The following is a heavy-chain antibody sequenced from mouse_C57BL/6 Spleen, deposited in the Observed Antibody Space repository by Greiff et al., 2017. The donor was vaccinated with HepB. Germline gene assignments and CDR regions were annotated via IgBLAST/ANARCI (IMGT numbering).Heavy chain of an antibody. J-gene: IGHJ3*01. Sequence: QVQLKQSGAELAKPGASVKLSCKASGYTFTSYWMHWVKQRPGQGLEWIGYINPSSGYTKYNQKFKDKATFTADKSSSTAYMQLSSLTYEDSAVYYCARGDYDYPFAYWGQGTLVTVSA. V-gene: IGHV1-7*01. CDR1: GYTFTSYW. CDR2: INPSSGYT. D-gene: IGHD2-4*01. CDR3: ARGDYDYPFAY.